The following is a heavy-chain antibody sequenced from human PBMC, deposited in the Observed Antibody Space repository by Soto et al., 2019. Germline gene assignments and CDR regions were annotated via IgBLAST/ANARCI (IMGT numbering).Heavy chain of an antibody. CDR1: GGPFNNHA. V-gene: IGHV1-69*01. CDR2: VIPTLATA. Sequence: QVQLVQSGAEVKKPGSSVKVSCKTSGGPFNNHAINWVRQAPGQGLEWVGLVIPTLATADYAQKFQGRVTMTADEVTNKAYMELSSLRSDDTGVYYCASGYGEIDAFDIWGPGTLVTVSS. D-gene: IGHD4-17*01. J-gene: IGHJ3*02. CDR3: ASGYGEIDAFDI.